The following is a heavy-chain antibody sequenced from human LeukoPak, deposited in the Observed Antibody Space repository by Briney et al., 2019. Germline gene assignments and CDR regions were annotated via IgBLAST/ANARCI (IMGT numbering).Heavy chain of an antibody. CDR1: GFTFSSYA. V-gene: IGHV3-23*01. D-gene: IGHD4-17*01. Sequence: GGSLRLSCAASGFTFSSYAMSWVRQAPGKGLEWVSAISGSGGSTYYADSVKGRFTISRDNSKNTLHLQMNSLRAEDTAVYYCAKDRYGDYALDYWGQGTLVTVSS. CDR2: ISGSGGST. CDR3: AKDRYGDYALDY. J-gene: IGHJ4*02.